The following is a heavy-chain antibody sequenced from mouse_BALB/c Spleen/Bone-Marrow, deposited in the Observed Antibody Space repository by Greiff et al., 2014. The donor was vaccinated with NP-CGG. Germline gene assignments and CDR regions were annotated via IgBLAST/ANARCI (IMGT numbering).Heavy chain of an antibody. CDR3: ARGGGHYFDY. CDR2: INPYNDGT. Sequence: EVQLQQPGPELVKPGASVKMSCKASGYTFTSYILHWVKQKPGQGLEWIGYINPYNDGTKYNEKFKGKATLTSDKFSSATYMELSSLTSEDSAVYYCARGGGHYFDYWGQGTTLTVSS. V-gene: IGHV1-14*01. CDR1: GYTFTSYI. J-gene: IGHJ2*01.